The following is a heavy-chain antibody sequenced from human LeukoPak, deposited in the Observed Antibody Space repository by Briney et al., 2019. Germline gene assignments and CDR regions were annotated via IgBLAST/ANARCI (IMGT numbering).Heavy chain of an antibody. V-gene: IGHV4-34*01. Sequence: PSETLSLTCAVYGGSFSGYYWSWIRQPPGKGLEWIGEINHSGSTNYNPSLKSRVTISVDTSKNQFSLKLSSVTAADTAVYYCARGPRRGSYSRPFDYWGQGTLVTVSS. CDR3: ARGPRRGSYSRPFDY. CDR1: GGSFSGYY. D-gene: IGHD1-26*01. J-gene: IGHJ4*02. CDR2: INHSGST.